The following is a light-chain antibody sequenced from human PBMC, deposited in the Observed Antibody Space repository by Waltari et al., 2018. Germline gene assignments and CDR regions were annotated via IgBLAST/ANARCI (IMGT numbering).Light chain of an antibody. CDR1: ELPNKY. Sequence: SYDLTQPPSMSVSPGQTAMITCSGSELPNKYAYCYQQKSGQAPVLVISEDNKRPSGIPVRFSGSTSGTLATLTISGAQVEDEADCYCCSTDSNGNPAFGGGTRLTVL. CDR3: CSTDSNGNPA. CDR2: EDN. J-gene: IGLJ2*01. V-gene: IGLV3-10*01.